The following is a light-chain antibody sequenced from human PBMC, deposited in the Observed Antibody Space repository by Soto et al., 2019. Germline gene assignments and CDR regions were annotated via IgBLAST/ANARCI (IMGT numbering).Light chain of an antibody. Sequence: EIVMTQSPATLSVSPGGRATLSCRASQSISDTLAWYQQKPGQAPRPLIYGASTMAPGFPARFSGSGSGTDFTVTIRSLHSEDFAVYYCQQYNNWPWTFGQGTKVDIK. CDR1: QSISDT. V-gene: IGKV3-15*01. CDR3: QQYNNWPWT. J-gene: IGKJ1*01. CDR2: GAS.